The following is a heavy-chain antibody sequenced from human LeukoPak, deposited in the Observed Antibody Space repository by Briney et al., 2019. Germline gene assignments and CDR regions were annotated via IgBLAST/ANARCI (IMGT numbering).Heavy chain of an antibody. CDR1: GFTFSSYA. CDR3: AKVANRPGYYYDSSSSSAFDI. V-gene: IGHV3-23*01. J-gene: IGHJ3*02. D-gene: IGHD3-22*01. CDR2: ISGSGGST. Sequence: GGSLRLSCAASGFTFSSYAMSWVRQAPGKGLEWVSAISGSGGSTYYADSVKGRFTISRDNSKNTLYLQMNSLRAEDTAVYYFAKVANRPGYYYDSSSSSAFDIWGQGTMVTVSS.